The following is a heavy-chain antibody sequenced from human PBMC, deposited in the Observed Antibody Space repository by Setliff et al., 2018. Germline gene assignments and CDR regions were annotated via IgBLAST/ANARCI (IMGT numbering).Heavy chain of an antibody. Sequence: GGSVRLSCAASGFTFSSYSMNWVRQAPGKGLEWISYISSSGSTIYYADSVKGRFTISRDNAKNSLYLQMNSLRAEETAVYYCARTCSGSGCYAGLESWGQGTPVTVSS. CDR3: ARTCSGSGCYAGLES. V-gene: IGHV3-48*04. D-gene: IGHD2-15*01. J-gene: IGHJ4*02. CDR1: GFTFSSYS. CDR2: ISSSGSTI.